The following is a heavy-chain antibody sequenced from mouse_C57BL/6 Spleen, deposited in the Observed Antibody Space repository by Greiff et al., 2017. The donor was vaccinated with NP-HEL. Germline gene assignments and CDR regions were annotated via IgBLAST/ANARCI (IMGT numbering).Heavy chain of an antibody. CDR1: GYSFTSYY. Sequence: VQLQESGPELVKPGASVKISCKASGYSFTSYYIHWVKQRPGQGLEWIGWIYPGSGNTKYNEKFKGKATLTADTSSSTAYMQLSSLTSEDSAVDYCARGHDGYSYYFDYWGQGTTLTVSS. D-gene: IGHD2-3*01. J-gene: IGHJ2*01. CDR3: ARGHDGYSYYFDY. V-gene: IGHV1-66*01. CDR2: IYPGSGNT.